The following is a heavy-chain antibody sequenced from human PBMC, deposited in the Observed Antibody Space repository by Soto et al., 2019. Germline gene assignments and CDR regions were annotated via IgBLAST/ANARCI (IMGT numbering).Heavy chain of an antibody. V-gene: IGHV3-33*03. CDR2: RWYDGSYT. J-gene: IGHJ3*01. Sequence: QVHLAESGGGVVQPGTSLRLSCAASGFPFDRYAIHWVRQARGKGLEWVAARWYDGSYTYYGESVKGRFLISRDNSKNTVFLEMNSLRAEDAAVYFCAKGRIAVAAGAFDSWGPGTRVIVSS. CDR1: GFPFDRYA. CDR3: AKGRIAVAAGAFDS. D-gene: IGHD6-19*01.